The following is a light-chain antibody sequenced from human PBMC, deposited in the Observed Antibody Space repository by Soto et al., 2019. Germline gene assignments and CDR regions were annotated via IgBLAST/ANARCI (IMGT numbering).Light chain of an antibody. CDR1: TGAITSGHY. V-gene: IGLV7-46*01. Sequence: AVVTQEPSLIVSPGGTVTLTCGSSTGAITSGHYPYWFQQKPGQAPRTLIYDTSNKHSWTPARFSGSLLGGKAALTLSGAQPEDEAEYYCLLSYSGAQDVVFGRGTKVTVL. J-gene: IGLJ2*01. CDR3: LLSYSGAQDVV. CDR2: DTS.